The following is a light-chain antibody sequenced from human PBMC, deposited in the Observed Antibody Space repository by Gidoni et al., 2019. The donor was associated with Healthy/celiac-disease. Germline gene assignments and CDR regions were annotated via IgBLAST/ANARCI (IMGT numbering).Light chain of an antibody. Sequence: DIHMTQSPSSLSASVGDRVTITCRASQGISNYLAWYQQKPGKVPKLLIYAASTLQSGVPSRFSGSGSGTDFTRTISSLQPEDVANYYCQKYNSAPQTFGQGTKVEIK. J-gene: IGKJ1*01. CDR3: QKYNSAPQT. CDR1: QGISNY. CDR2: AAS. V-gene: IGKV1-27*01.